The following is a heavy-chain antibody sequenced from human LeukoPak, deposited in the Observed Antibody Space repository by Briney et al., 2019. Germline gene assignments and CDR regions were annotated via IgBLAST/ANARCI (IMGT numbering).Heavy chain of an antibody. J-gene: IGHJ4*02. Sequence: TSETLSLTCAVYGGSFSGYYWSWIRQPPGKGLEWIGEINHSGSTNYNPSLKSRVTISVDTSKNQFSLKLSSVTAADTAVYYCARGLKGYSYGVWGQGTLVTVSS. V-gene: IGHV4-34*01. CDR2: INHSGST. CDR1: GGSFSGYY. D-gene: IGHD5-18*01. CDR3: ARGLKGYSYGV.